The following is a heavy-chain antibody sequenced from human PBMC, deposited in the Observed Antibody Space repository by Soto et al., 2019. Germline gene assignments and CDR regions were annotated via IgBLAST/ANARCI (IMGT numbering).Heavy chain of an antibody. CDR2: ITSSNIYT. D-gene: IGHD2-8*01. V-gene: IGHV3-11*05. J-gene: IGHJ4*02. Sequence: QVQLVESGGGLVKPGGSLRLSCAASGFTFSDYYMGWIRQAPGKGLEWVSYITSSNIYTNYADSVKGRVTISRDNAKNSLYLQMNSLRAEDTAVYYCARISTYVMAPGYWGQGTLVTVSS. CDR3: ARISTYVMAPGY. CDR1: GFTFSDYY.